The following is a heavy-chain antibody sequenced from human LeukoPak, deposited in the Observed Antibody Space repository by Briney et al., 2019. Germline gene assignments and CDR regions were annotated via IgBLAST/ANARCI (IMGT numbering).Heavy chain of an antibody. CDR1: GYTFTSYY. CDR2: INPSGGST. D-gene: IGHD2-2*01. J-gene: IGHJ4*02. CDR3: AREGREDIVVVPAAVIDY. Sequence: GASVKVSCKASGYTFTSYYMHWVRQAPGQGLEWMGIINPSGGSTSYAQKFQGRVTMTRDTSTSTVYMELSSLRSEDTAVYYCAREGREDIVVVPAAVIDYWGQGTLVTVSS. V-gene: IGHV1-46*01.